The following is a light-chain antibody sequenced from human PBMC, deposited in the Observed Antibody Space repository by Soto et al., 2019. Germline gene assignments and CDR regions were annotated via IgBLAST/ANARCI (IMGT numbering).Light chain of an antibody. CDR2: EGS. J-gene: IGLJ3*02. Sequence: QSVLTQPASVSGSPGQSITISCTGSSSDVGSYNLVSWHQQYPGKAPKLMIYEGSKRPSGVSNRFSGSKSGNTASLTISGRQAEDEADYYCCSYAGRSTLVFGGGTKLTVL. CDR1: SSDVGSYNL. CDR3: CSYAGRSTLV. V-gene: IGLV2-23*01.